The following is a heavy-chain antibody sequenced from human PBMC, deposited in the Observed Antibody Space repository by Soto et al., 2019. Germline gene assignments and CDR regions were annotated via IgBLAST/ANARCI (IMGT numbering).Heavy chain of an antibody. CDR3: ARDYCSGGNCYGDDAFDI. CDR2: INHTGST. D-gene: IGHD2-15*01. Sequence: QVQLQQWGAGLLKPSETLSLTCAVYGGSFSGYYWSWIRQPPGTGLECIGEINHTGSTNYNPSLKSRITISVDTSKNQFSLNLTSVTAADTALYFCARDYCSGGNCYGDDAFDIWGQGAMVTVSS. V-gene: IGHV4-34*01. J-gene: IGHJ3*02. CDR1: GGSFSGYY.